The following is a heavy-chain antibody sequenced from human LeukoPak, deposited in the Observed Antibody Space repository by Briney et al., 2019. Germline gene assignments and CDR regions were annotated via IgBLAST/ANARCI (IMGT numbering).Heavy chain of an antibody. J-gene: IGHJ4*02. CDR3: ARGMDDSSGYFPH. Sequence: SETLSHTCTVSGGSISSYYWSWIRQPPGKGLEWIGYIHYSGSTNYNPSLKSRVTISVDTSKNQFSLKLSSVTAADTAVYYCARGMDDSSGYFPHWGQGTLVTVSS. V-gene: IGHV4-59*01. CDR2: IHYSGST. D-gene: IGHD3-22*01. CDR1: GGSISSYY.